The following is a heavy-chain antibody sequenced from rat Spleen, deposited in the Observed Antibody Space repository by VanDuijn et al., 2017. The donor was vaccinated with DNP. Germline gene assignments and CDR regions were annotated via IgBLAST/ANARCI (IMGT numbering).Heavy chain of an antibody. J-gene: IGHJ3*01. D-gene: IGHD1-4*01. V-gene: IGHV5-27*01. CDR3: TAPGDPGMFAY. CDR2: ISYDGGNT. Sequence: EVQLVESGGGLVQPGRSLKLSCAASGFTFNKYGMAWVRQAPTKGLELVAYISYDGGNTYSGDSVRGRFTISRDNAKSTLYLQMNSLRSEDTATYYCTAPGDPGMFAYWGQGTLVTVSS. CDR1: GFTFNKYG.